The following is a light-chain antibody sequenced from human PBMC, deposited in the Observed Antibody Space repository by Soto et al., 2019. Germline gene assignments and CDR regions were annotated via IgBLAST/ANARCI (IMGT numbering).Light chain of an antibody. CDR2: GAS. V-gene: IGKV3-11*01. J-gene: IGKJ1*01. CDR3: QQRSNWPPA. Sequence: EIVLTQSPATLSLSPGERATLSCRASQSISSYLAWYQQKPGQAPRLLIYGASNRATGIPARFSGSGSGTDFTLTISILEPEDFAVYYCQQRSNWPPAFGQGTRVEIK. CDR1: QSISSY.